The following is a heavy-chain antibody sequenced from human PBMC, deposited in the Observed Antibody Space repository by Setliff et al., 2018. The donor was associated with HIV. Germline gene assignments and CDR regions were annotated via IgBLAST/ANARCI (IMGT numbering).Heavy chain of an antibody. CDR2: IYTSGST. CDR3: ARDLPELTGRSLDP. V-gene: IGHV4-4*07. CDR1: GGSISGHF. J-gene: IGHJ5*02. Sequence: SETLSLTCNVSGGSISGHFWTWIRQPAGKGLEWIGRIYTSGSTNYNPSLKGRLSMSIDTSKNHFSLRLTSVTAADTAVYYCARDLPELTGRSLDPWGQGIQVTVS. D-gene: IGHD7-27*01.